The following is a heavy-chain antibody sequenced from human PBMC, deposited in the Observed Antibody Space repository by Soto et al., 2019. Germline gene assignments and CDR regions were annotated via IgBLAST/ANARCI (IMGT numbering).Heavy chain of an antibody. D-gene: IGHD1-26*01. Sequence: GESLKISCKGSGYSFTSYWIGWVRQMPGKGLEWMGIIYPGDSDTRYSPSFQGQVTISADKSISTAYLQWSSLKDSDTAMYYCARHRDAFSPSGCFDYWGQGTLVTVSS. CDR2: IYPGDSDT. CDR1: GYSFTSYW. J-gene: IGHJ4*02. V-gene: IGHV5-51*01. CDR3: ARHRDAFSPSGCFDY.